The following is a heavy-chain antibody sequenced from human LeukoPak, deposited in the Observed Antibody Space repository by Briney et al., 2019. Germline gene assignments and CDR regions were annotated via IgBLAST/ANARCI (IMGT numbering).Heavy chain of an antibody. J-gene: IGHJ6*03. V-gene: IGHV3-48*03. Sequence: PGGSLRLSCAASGFRLRTYEMNWVSQAPGKGLEWGSYITSSGNTIYYADSVKGRFTISRDNSKNTLYLQMDSLRAEDTAVYYCAKSGAQHYYYYDMDVGGKGTTVIVSS. D-gene: IGHD3-10*01. CDR3: AKSGAQHYYYYDMDV. CDR2: ITSSGNTI. CDR1: GFRLRTYE.